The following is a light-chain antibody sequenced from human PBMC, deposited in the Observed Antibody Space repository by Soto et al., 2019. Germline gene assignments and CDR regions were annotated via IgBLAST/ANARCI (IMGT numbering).Light chain of an antibody. V-gene: IGLV1-51*02. CDR2: EDN. CDR3: GTWDSSLTAYV. J-gene: IGLJ1*01. CDR1: SSNIENNY. Sequence: SVLTQPPSVSAAPGQKVTISGSGSSSNIENNYVSRYQQLPGTAPKLLIYEDNKRPSGIPDRFSGSKSGTSATLGITGLQTGDEADYYCGTWDSSLTAYVFGSGTKVTVL.